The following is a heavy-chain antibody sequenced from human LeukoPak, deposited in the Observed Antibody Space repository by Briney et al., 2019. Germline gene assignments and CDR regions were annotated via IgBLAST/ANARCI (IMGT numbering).Heavy chain of an antibody. D-gene: IGHD5-18*01. Sequence: SETLSLTCTVSGGSISSYYWSWIRQPPGKGLGWIGYIYYSGRANYTPSLKSRVTISVDTSKNHVSLKLSSVSAADTAVYYCARDTAMGLYYYGMDVWGKGTTVTVSS. CDR2: IYYSGRA. CDR1: GGSISSYY. CDR3: ARDTAMGLYYYGMDV. V-gene: IGHV4-59*01. J-gene: IGHJ6*04.